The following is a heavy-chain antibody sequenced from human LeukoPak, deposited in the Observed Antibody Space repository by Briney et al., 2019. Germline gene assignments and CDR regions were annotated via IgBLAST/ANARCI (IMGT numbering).Heavy chain of an antibody. J-gene: IGHJ4*02. D-gene: IGHD6-19*01. Sequence: SETLSLTCTVSGGSISGYYWIWIRQSPGKGLEWIGHIHDSGSTTYNPSLKSRVTISVDTSKNQFSLKLSSVTAADTAVYYCARDGYSSGRYDCWGQGTLVTVSS. CDR2: IHDSGST. V-gene: IGHV4-59*01. CDR1: GGSISGYY. CDR3: ARDGYSSGRYDC.